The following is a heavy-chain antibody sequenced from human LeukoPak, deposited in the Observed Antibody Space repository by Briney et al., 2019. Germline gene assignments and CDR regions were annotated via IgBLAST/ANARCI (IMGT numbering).Heavy chain of an antibody. D-gene: IGHD6-19*01. CDR3: AREVGSGIAVAGKGGWFDP. CDR1: GYTFTSYG. CDR2: ISAYNGKT. V-gene: IGHV1-18*01. J-gene: IGHJ5*02. Sequence: ASVKVSCKASGYTFTSYGISWVRQAPGQGLEWMGWISAYNGKTNYAQKLQGRVTMTTDTSTSTAYMELRSLRSDDTAVYYCAREVGSGIAVAGKGGWFDPWGQGTLVTVSS.